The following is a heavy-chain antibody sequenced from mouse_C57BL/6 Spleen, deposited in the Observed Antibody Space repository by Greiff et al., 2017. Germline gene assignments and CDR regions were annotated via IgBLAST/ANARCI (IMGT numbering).Heavy chain of an antibody. Sequence: QVQLQQPGAELVMPGASVKLSCKASGYTFTSYWMHWVKQRPGQGLEWIGEIDPSDSYTNYNQKFKGKSTLTVDKSSSTAYMQLSSLTSEDSAVYYCASGDYYGSSYRYWGQGTTLTGSS. V-gene: IGHV1-69*01. CDR1: GYTFTSYW. CDR3: ASGDYYGSSYRY. CDR2: IDPSDSYT. J-gene: IGHJ2*01. D-gene: IGHD1-1*01.